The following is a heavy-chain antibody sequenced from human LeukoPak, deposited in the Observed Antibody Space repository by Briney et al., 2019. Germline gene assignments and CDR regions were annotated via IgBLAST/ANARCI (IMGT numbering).Heavy chain of an antibody. V-gene: IGHV4-30-4*08. Sequence: PSETLSLTCTVSGGSISSGDYYWSWIRQPPGKGLEWIGYIYYSGSTYYNPSLKSRVTISVDTSKNQFSLKLSSVTAADTAVYYCARDSSSDAFDIWAKGQWSPSLQ. CDR1: GGSISSGDYY. CDR2: IYYSGST. D-gene: IGHD6-6*01. J-gene: IGHJ3*02. CDR3: ARDSSSDAFDI.